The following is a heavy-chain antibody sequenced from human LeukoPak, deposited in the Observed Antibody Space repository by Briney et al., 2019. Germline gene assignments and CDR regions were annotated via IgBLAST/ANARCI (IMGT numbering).Heavy chain of an antibody. D-gene: IGHD3-22*01. CDR2: INPSGGST. CDR3: ATADYYDSSGYGRAFDI. J-gene: IGHJ3*02. V-gene: IGHV1-46*01. CDR1: GYTFTSYY. Sequence: ASVKVSCKASGYTFTSYYMHWVRQAPGQGLEWMGIINPSGGSTSYAQKFQGRVTMTEDTSTDTAYMELSSLRSEDTAVYYCATADYYDSSGYGRAFDIWGQGTMVTVSS.